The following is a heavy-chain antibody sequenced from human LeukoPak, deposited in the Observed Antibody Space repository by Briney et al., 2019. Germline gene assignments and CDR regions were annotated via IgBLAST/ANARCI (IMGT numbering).Heavy chain of an antibody. Sequence: GGSLRLSCTASGFTFGDYAMSWVRQAPGKGLEWLSYISPDGRDISYAASVKGRFSISRDNAKNTLYLQMNSLRAEDTAVYYCAALDHGHDYWGQGTLVTVSS. CDR2: ISPDGRDI. CDR3: AALDHGHDY. V-gene: IGHV3-48*03. CDR1: GFTFGDYA. J-gene: IGHJ4*02.